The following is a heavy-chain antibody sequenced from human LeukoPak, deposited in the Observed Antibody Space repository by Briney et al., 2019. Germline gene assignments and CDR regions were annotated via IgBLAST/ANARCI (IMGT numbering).Heavy chain of an antibody. CDR2: IYHSGGS. V-gene: IGHV4-38-2*01. CDR1: GYSNSNDYY. Sequence: SETLSLTCVVSGYSNSNDYYWGWIRQPPGKGLEWIGNIYHSGGSYYNPSLKSRVTILVDTSKNQFSLKLSPVTAADTAVYYCAKAGTTGIHHWFDPWGQGNLVTVSS. J-gene: IGHJ5*02. CDR3: AKAGTTGIHHWFDP. D-gene: IGHD1-1*01.